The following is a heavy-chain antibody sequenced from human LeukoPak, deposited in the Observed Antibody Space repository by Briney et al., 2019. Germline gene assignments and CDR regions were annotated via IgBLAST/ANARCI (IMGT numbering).Heavy chain of an antibody. CDR2: INLSGST. D-gene: IGHD4-17*01. CDR3: ARGGLRFYYYGMEV. J-gene: IGHJ6*02. Sequence: SEALSVTCAVYGGSFSGYYWSWIRQPPGEGLEWSGEINLSGSTNYNPSLKCRVTISVATSKHQSSLKLTSVTAADTAVYYCARGGLRFYYYGMEVWGQGTTVPLPS. CDR1: GGSFSGYY. V-gene: IGHV4-34*01.